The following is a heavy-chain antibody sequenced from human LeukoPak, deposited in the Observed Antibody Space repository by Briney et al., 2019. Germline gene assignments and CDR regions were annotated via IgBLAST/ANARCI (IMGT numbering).Heavy chain of an antibody. CDR1: ADPIAGDNYI. Sequence: PSQTRSPTSNVIADPIAGDNYIGSGIRQHPEKSLKWIGYIFYSGTTYYNPSLKSRVTISVATSKTHFSLKLNSVIAAYTAVYYCAREVNEPASADAFDIWGQGIMVTVFS. CDR2: IFYSGTT. J-gene: IGHJ3*02. CDR3: AREVNEPASADAFDI. V-gene: IGHV4-31*03. D-gene: IGHD2-2*01.